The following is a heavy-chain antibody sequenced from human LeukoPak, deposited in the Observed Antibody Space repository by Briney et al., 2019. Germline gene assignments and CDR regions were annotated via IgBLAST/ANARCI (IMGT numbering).Heavy chain of an antibody. CDR3: ANWVSSGYTLYYFDY. D-gene: IGHD3-22*01. CDR1: GFTFSSYA. Sequence: GGSLRLSCAASGFTFSSYAMSWVRQAPGKGLELVSAISGSGGSTYYADSVKGRFTISRDNSKNTLYLQMNSLRAEDTAVYYCANWVSSGYTLYYFDYWGQGTLVTVSS. J-gene: IGHJ4*02. CDR2: ISGSGGST. V-gene: IGHV3-23*01.